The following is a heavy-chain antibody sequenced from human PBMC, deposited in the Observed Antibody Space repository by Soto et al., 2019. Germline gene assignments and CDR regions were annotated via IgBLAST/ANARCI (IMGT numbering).Heavy chain of an antibody. Sequence: PSETLSLTCAVSGGSMSSSNWWSWVRQPPGKGLEWIGEIYQSGSTNYDSSLKSRVTISVDKSKNRFSLKLNSVTAADTAVYYCARYYVSGSYFDSWGQGTLVTVS. D-gene: IGHD3-10*01. V-gene: IGHV4-4*02. J-gene: IGHJ5*01. CDR2: IYQSGST. CDR1: GGSMSSSNW. CDR3: ARYYVSGSYFDS.